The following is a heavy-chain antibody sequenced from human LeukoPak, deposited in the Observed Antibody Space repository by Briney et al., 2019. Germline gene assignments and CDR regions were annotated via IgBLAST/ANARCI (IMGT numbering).Heavy chain of an antibody. J-gene: IGHJ3*01. CDR2: ISSSGSTI. Sequence: PGGSLRLSCVASGFTFSDYYMSWFRQAPGKGLEWVSYISSSGSTIYYADSVKGRFTISRDNAKNSLYLQINSLRAEDTAVYYCARSSYSSSSSVWGQGTMVTVSS. CDR3: ARSSYSSSSSV. D-gene: IGHD6-6*01. V-gene: IGHV3-11*01. CDR1: GFTFSDYY.